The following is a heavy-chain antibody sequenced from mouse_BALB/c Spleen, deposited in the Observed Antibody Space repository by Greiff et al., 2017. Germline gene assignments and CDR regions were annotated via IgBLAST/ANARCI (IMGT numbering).Heavy chain of an antibody. D-gene: IGHD2-1*01. Sequence: EVQVVESGPSLVKPSQTLSLTCSVTGDSITSGYWNWIRKFPGNKLEYMGYISYSGSTYYNPSLKSRISITRDTSKNQYYLQLNSVTTEDTATYYCASYYGNYYWYFDVWGAGTTVTVSS. CDR1: GDSITSGY. CDR3: ASYYGNYYWYFDV. V-gene: IGHV3-8*02. J-gene: IGHJ1*01. CDR2: ISYSGST.